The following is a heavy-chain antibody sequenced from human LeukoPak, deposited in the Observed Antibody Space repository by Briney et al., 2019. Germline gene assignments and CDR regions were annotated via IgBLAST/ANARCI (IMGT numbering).Heavy chain of an antibody. D-gene: IGHD3/OR15-3a*01. CDR2: IYSSGTT. J-gene: IGHJ4*02. V-gene: IGHV4-4*07. CDR1: GVSLHRSF. CDR3: GRRPAVDGPIDN. Sequence: SETLSLTCVVSGVSLHRSFWTWVRQPPGKGLEWIGRIYSSGTTDYSPSLTSRLTMSVDTSKNQFSLRVAPVTAWDAAVYFCGRRPAVDGPIDNWGQGILVAVSS.